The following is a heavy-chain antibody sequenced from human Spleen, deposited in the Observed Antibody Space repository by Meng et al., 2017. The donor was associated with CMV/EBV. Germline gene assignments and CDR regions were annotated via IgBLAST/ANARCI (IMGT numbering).Heavy chain of an antibody. D-gene: IGHD1-1*01. V-gene: IGHV6-1*01. Sequence: HMQQSGPGLDNPSQPLSLPCAIPGDSVSNNIASWNWIRQSPSRGLEWLGRTYYRSKWYNDYAVSVKNRMTINPDTSKNQFSLQLNSVTPEDTAVYYCVRDQLGLDYWGQGTLVTVSS. J-gene: IGHJ4*02. CDR2: TYYRSKWYN. CDR3: VRDQLGLDY. CDR1: GDSVSNNIAS.